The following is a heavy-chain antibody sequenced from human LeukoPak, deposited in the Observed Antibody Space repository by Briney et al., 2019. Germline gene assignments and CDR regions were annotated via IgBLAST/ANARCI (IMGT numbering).Heavy chain of an antibody. CDR1: GFTFSDYA. CDR2: INEDGDDT. J-gene: IGHJ4*02. V-gene: IGHV3-23*01. D-gene: IGHD2-15*01. Sequence: GSLRLSCAASGFTFSDYAMSWVRQAPGKGLEWVAAINEDGDDTYFADAVKGRFTISRDNSKNTVYLQMNSLRAEDTAVYHCARQLGFCSRGTCYFTYWGQGTLVTVSS. CDR3: ARQLGFCSRGTCYFTY.